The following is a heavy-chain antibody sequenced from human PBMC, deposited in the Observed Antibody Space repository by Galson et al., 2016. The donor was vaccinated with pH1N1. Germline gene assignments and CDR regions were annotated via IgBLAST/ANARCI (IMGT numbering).Heavy chain of an antibody. CDR2: ISSSGGTT. D-gene: IGHD3-3*01. Sequence: SLRLSCAASDFTFSSYAMSWVRQTPGKGLEWVSYISSSGGTTYYADSVKGRFTISRDNSKSALFLQMNSLRAEDTAVYYCAKEAYVSGSGYTQTNFDYWGQGTLVTVSS. J-gene: IGHJ4*02. CDR3: AKEAYVSGSGYTQTNFDY. CDR1: DFTFSSYA. V-gene: IGHV3-23*01.